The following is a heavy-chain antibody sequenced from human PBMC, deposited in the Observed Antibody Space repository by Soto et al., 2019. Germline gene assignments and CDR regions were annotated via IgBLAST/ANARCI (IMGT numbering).Heavy chain of an antibody. V-gene: IGHV3-30*18. CDR1: GFTFSSYG. CDR2: ISYDGSNK. Sequence: QVQLVESGGGVVQPGRSLRLSCAASGFTFSSYGMHWVRQAPGKGLEWVAVISYDGSNKYYADSVKGRFTISRDNSKNTLYLQMNSLRAEDTAVYYCAKNIVGGGDYYGMDVW. J-gene: IGHJ6*01. D-gene: IGHD1-26*01. CDR3: AKNIVGGGDYYGMDV.